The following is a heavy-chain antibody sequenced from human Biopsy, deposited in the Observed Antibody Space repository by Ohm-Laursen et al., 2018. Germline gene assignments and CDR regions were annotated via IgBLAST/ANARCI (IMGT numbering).Heavy chain of an antibody. D-gene: IGHD2-15*01. CDR1: GFTFSSYG. V-gene: IGHV3-33*01. CDR3: ARAGRYCSGGGCYSWFDS. J-gene: IGHJ5*01. Sequence: RSLRLSCAASGFTFSSYGMHWVRQAPGKGLEWVAAIWYDGSNKNYADSVKGRFTISRDNSKNTLYLQMNSLKTEDTALYYCARAGRYCSGGGCYSWFDSWGQGTLVTVSS. CDR2: IWYDGSNK.